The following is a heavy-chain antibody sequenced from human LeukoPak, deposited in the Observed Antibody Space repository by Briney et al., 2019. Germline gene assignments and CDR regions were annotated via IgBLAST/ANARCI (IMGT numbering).Heavy chain of an antibody. CDR1: GFTFSSHA. CDR3: AKGLAVAGHFDY. Sequence: TGGSLRLSCAASGFTFSSHAMSWVRQAPGKGLECVSAISGSGGSTYYADSVKGRFTISRDKSKNTLYLQMNSLRAEDTAVYYCAKGLAVAGHFDYWGQGTLVTVSS. D-gene: IGHD6-19*01. CDR2: ISGSGGST. V-gene: IGHV3-23*01. J-gene: IGHJ4*02.